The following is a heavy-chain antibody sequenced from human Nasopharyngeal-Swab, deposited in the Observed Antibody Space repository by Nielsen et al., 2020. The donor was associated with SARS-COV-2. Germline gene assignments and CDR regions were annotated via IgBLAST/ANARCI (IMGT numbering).Heavy chain of an antibody. V-gene: IGHV3-33*01. CDR3: ARGVPAAAFDY. CDR2: IWYDGSNK. Sequence: GGSLRLSCAASGFTFSSYGMHWVRQAPGKGLEWVAVIWYDGSNKYYADSVKGRFTISRDNSKNTLYLQMNSLGAEDTAVYYCARGVPAAAFDYWGQGTLVTVSS. D-gene: IGHD2-2*01. J-gene: IGHJ4*02. CDR1: GFTFSSYG.